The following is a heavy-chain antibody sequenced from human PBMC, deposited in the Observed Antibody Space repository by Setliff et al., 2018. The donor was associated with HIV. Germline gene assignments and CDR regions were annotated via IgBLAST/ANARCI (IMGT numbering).Heavy chain of an antibody. CDR3: ARSESSGYSLPYTRFDA. D-gene: IGHD3-22*01. Sequence: GGSLRLSCAASGFIFNDYWMSWVRQAPGKGLEWVANIKKDGSEKYYVDSVKGRFTISRDNAKNSLDLQMNSLRAEDTAVYFCARSESSGYSLPYTRFDAWGQGALVTVSS. CDR2: IKKDGSEK. CDR1: GFIFNDYW. J-gene: IGHJ5*02. V-gene: IGHV3-7*01.